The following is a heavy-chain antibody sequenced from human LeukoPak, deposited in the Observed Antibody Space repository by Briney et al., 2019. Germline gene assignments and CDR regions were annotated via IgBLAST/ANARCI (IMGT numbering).Heavy chain of an antibody. Sequence: SETLSLTCTVSGASISSSRYYWGWIRQPPGKGLEWIGSIYYSGSTYYNPSLKSRVTISVDTSKNQFSLKLSSVTAADTAMYYCARDNEVAARSFDYWGQGTLVTVSS. CDR1: GASISSSRYY. CDR3: ARDNEVAARSFDY. CDR2: IYYSGST. D-gene: IGHD6-6*01. J-gene: IGHJ4*02. V-gene: IGHV4-39*07.